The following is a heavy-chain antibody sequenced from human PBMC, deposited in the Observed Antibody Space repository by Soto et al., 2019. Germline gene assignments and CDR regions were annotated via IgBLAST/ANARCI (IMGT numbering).Heavy chain of an antibody. Sequence: QVQLVESGGGVVQPGRSLRLSCAASGFTFSSYGMHWVRQAPGKGLEWVAVIWYDGSNKYYADSVKGRFTISRDNSKNTLYLQMNSLRAEDTAVYYWAREYYDIAESGMDVWGQGTTVTVSS. CDR1: GFTFSSYG. J-gene: IGHJ6*02. CDR3: AREYYDIAESGMDV. V-gene: IGHV3-33*01. D-gene: IGHD3-9*01. CDR2: IWYDGSNK.